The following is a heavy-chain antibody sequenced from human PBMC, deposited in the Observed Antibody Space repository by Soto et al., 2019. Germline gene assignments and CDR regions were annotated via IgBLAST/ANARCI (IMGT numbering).Heavy chain of an antibody. CDR3: AREDYGGNSYYFDL. J-gene: IGHJ2*01. D-gene: IGHD4-17*01. Sequence: PSETLSLTCAVYGGSFSGYYWSWIRQPPGKGLEWIGEINHSGSTNYNPSLKSRVTISVDTSQNQFSLKLSSVTAADTAVYYCAREDYGGNSYYFDLWGRGTLVTVSS. CDR1: GGSFSGYY. V-gene: IGHV4-34*01. CDR2: INHSGST.